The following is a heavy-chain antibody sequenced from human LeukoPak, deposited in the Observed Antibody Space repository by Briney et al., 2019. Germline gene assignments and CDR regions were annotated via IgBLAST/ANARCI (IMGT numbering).Heavy chain of an antibody. J-gene: IGHJ4*02. CDR1: GGTFSSYA. Sequence: SVKVSCKASGGTFSSYAISWVRQAPGQGLEWMGGIIPIFGTANYAQKFQGRVTITTDESTSTAYMELSSLRSEDTAVYYCASGIFHSGYLDYWGQGTLVTVSS. CDR3: ASGIFHSGYLDY. CDR2: IIPIFGTA. D-gene: IGHD3-22*01. V-gene: IGHV1-69*05.